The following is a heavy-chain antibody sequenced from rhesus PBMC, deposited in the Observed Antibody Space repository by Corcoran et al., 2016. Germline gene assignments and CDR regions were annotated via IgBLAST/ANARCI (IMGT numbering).Heavy chain of an antibody. Sequence: QVQLQESGPGVVKPSETLSLTCAVSGGSISGYYLWSWIRPPPGKGLEWIGYIYGGSGSTSYNPSLKNRVTISKDTSKNQFSLKLSSVTAADTAVYYCARDRGYSAIWGQGVLVTVSS. CDR3: ARDRGYSAI. V-gene: IGHV4S7*01. D-gene: IGHD5-30*01. CDR2: IYGGSGST. J-gene: IGHJ4*01. CDR1: GGSISGYYL.